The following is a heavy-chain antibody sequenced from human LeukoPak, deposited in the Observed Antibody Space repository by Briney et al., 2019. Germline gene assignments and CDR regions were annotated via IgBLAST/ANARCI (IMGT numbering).Heavy chain of an antibody. CDR3: ARVLLGYCSGGSCYSRYYYYYMDV. CDR2: INHSGST. Sequence: GSLRLSCAASGFTVSSNYMSWIRQPPGKGLEWIGEINHSGSTNYNPSLKSRVTISVDTSKNQFSLKLSSVTAADTAVYYCARVLLGYCSGGSCYSRYYYYYMDVWGKGTTVTVSS. CDR1: GFTVSSNY. V-gene: IGHV4-34*01. D-gene: IGHD2-15*01. J-gene: IGHJ6*03.